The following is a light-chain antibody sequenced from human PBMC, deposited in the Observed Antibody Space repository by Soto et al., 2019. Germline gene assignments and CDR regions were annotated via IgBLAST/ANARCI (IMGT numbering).Light chain of an antibody. Sequence: DIQMTQAPSTLSASVGDRVTITCRASQRISTRLAWYQHKPWKAPNLLIYDVSSLESGVPSMFSGGGSGTEFTLTISSLQPDDFATYYCQQYNSYPRTFGQGTKLEIK. CDR1: QRISTR. CDR2: DVS. CDR3: QQYNSYPRT. J-gene: IGKJ2*01. V-gene: IGKV1-5*01.